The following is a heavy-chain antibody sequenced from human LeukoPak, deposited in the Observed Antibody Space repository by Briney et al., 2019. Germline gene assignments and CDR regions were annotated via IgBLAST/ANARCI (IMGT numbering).Heavy chain of an antibody. V-gene: IGHV3-23*01. CDR1: GFTFRSYA. D-gene: IGHD6-19*01. CDR3: AKSKGASGWPGFDY. Sequence: PGGSLRLSCAASGFTFRSYAMSWVRQAPGKGLEWVSDISGSGGSTYYADSVQGRFSISRDNSKNTLYLQMNSLRDEDTAVYYCAKSKGASGWPGFDYWGQGTLVTVSS. J-gene: IGHJ4*02. CDR2: ISGSGGST.